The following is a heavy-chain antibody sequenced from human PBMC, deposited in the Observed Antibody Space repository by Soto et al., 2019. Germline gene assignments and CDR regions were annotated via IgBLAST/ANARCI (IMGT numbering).Heavy chain of an antibody. D-gene: IGHD1-26*01. CDR2: IFYSGNT. Sequence: SETLSLTCTVSGGSLSSYYWSWIRQPPGKGLEWIGYIFYSGNTNYNPSLKSQVTISLDKSKNQFSLKLSSVTAADTAVYYCARGGFNSGNYRGSFDYWGQGTLVTVSS. CDR3: ARGGFNSGNYRGSFDY. V-gene: IGHV4-59*01. J-gene: IGHJ4*02. CDR1: GGSLSSYY.